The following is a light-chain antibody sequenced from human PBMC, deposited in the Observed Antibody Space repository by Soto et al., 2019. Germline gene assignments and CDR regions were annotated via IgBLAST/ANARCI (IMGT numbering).Light chain of an antibody. V-gene: IGKV2-29*01. CDR2: GVS. J-gene: IGKJ1*01. CDR3: LQHNTYPWT. Sequence: QRPGQSPQGLIYGVSSRLSSVPDRVRGSGAGTDFTLNVSRVEAEAVDVYYCLQHNTYPWTFGQGTKVDIK.